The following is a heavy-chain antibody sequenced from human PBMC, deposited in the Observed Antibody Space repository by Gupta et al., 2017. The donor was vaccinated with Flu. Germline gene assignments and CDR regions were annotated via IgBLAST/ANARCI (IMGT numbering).Heavy chain of an antibody. J-gene: IGHJ6*02. CDR2: ISSSSSYI. Sequence: VQLGESGGGLLLPGGSLRLSGAASGLPSSSYSMTWVRQAPGKGLEWVSSISSSSSYIYYADSVKGRFTISRENAKNSLYLQMNSLGAEDTAVYYCARAATGTPHCMDVWGQGTTVTVAS. CDR1: GLPSSSYS. CDR3: ARAATGTPHCMDV. D-gene: IGHD1-1*01. V-gene: IGHV3-21*01.